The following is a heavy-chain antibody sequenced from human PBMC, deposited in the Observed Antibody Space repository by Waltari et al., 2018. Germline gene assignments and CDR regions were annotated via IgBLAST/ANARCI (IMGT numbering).Heavy chain of an antibody. CDR3: ARGRWEQLGWFDP. J-gene: IGHJ5*02. D-gene: IGHD1-26*01. V-gene: IGHV4-34*01. CDR2: INHSGST. CDR1: GGSFSGYY. Sequence: QVQLQQWGAGLLKPSETLSLTCAVYGGSFSGYYWSWIRQPPGKGLEWIGEINHSGSTNYNPSLKSRVTISVDTSKNQFSLKLSSVTAADTAVYYCARGRWEQLGWFDPWGQGTLVTVSS.